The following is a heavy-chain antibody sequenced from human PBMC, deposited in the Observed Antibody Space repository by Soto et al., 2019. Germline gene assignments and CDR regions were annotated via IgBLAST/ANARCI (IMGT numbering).Heavy chain of an antibody. J-gene: IGHJ4*02. V-gene: IGHV3-74*01. CDR2: INSDGSST. CDR1: GFTFSSYW. CDR3: VRTSLGVAAATREDY. D-gene: IGHD2-15*01. Sequence: EVQLVESGGGLVQPGESLRLSCAASGFTFSSYWMHWVRQAPGKGLVWVSRINSDGSSTSYAGSVKGRFTISRDNAKNTLYLQMHSLRAEDTAVYYCVRTSLGVAAATREDYWGQGTLVTVSS.